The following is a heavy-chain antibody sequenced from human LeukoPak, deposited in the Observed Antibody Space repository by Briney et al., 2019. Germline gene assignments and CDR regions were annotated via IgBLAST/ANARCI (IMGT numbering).Heavy chain of an antibody. Sequence: SETLSLTCTVSGGSISSYYWSWIRQPAGKGLEWIGRIYTSGSTNYNPSLKSRVTMSVDTSKNQFSLKLSSVTAADTAVYYCARDPLTYYDFWSGSPYYYYYMDVWGKGTTVTVSS. CDR2: IYTSGST. V-gene: IGHV4-4*07. CDR1: GGSISSYY. J-gene: IGHJ6*03. CDR3: ARDPLTYYDFWSGSPYYYYYMDV. D-gene: IGHD3-3*01.